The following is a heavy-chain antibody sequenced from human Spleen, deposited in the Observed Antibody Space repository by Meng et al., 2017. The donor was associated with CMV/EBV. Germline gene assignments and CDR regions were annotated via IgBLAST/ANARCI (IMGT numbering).Heavy chain of an antibody. J-gene: IGHJ4*02. Sequence: FTLTTSTVGVGWIRQPPGKALEWLALVYWNDDKRYSPSLKTRLTITKDTSKDQVVLTMANMDPVDTAKYYCAHTRLTQDFWTGSFDYWGPGTLVTVSS. D-gene: IGHD3/OR15-3a*01. CDR3: AHTRLTQDFWTGSFDY. CDR1: FTLTTSTVG. V-gene: IGHV2-5*01. CDR2: VYWNDDK.